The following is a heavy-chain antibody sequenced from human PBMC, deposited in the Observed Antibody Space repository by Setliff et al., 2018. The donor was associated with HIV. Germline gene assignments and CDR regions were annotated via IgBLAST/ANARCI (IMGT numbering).Heavy chain of an antibody. J-gene: IGHJ4*02. V-gene: IGHV4-39*01. CDR3: VNPSGAMGDFDS. Sequence: PSETLSLTCTVSGGSISSGGYYWSWIRQHPGKGLEWIGTIYYHGSTYYNPSLKSRVTISIDTSKNQFSLQLTSVTAADTAVYYCVNPSGAMGDFDSWGQGTLVTVSS. D-gene: IGHD3-16*01. CDR2: IYYHGST. CDR1: GGSISSGGYY.